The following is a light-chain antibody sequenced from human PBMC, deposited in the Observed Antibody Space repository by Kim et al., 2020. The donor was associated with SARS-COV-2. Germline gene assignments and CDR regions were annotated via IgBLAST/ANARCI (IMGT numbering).Light chain of an antibody. CDR1: SLRSYY. CDR3: NSRDSSGNHLVV. CDR2: GKN. J-gene: IGLJ2*01. Sequence: SSELTQDPAVSVALGQTVRITCQGDSLRSYYASWYQQKPGQAPVLVIYGKNNRPSVIPDRFSGSSSGNTASLTITGAQAEDEADYYCNSRDSSGNHLVVF. V-gene: IGLV3-19*01.